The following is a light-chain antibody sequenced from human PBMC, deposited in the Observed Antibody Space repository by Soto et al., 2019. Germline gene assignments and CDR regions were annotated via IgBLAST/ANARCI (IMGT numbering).Light chain of an antibody. Sequence: QAVVTQGPSLTVSPGGTVTLTCGSSTGAVTSGHYPYWFQQKPGQAPRTLIYDTNNKHSWTPARFSGSLLGGKAALTLSGAQPEDEAEYYCLLTYTGGRGVFGGGTKLTVL. CDR1: TGAVTSGHY. J-gene: IGLJ3*02. V-gene: IGLV7-46*01. CDR2: DTN. CDR3: LLTYTGGRGV.